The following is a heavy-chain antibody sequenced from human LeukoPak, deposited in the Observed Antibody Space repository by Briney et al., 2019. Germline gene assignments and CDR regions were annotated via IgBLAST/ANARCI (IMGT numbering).Heavy chain of an antibody. CDR2: ISSNGGST. J-gene: IGHJ4*02. Sequence: PGGSLRLSCAASGFTFSSYAMHWVRQAPGKGLGYVSAISSNGGSTYYANSVKGRSTISRDNSKNTLYLQMGSLRAEDMAVYYCATNTNLDYWGQGTLVTVSS. CDR1: GFTFSSYA. D-gene: IGHD2-8*01. CDR3: ATNTNLDY. V-gene: IGHV3-64*01.